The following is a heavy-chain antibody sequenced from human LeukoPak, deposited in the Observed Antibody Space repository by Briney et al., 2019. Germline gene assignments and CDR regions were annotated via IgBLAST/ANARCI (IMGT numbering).Heavy chain of an antibody. CDR3: ARESYSSGYYYDY. V-gene: IGHV3-48*01. CDR1: GFTFSSYW. CDR2: ISTNDRTT. J-gene: IGHJ4*02. D-gene: IGHD3-22*01. Sequence: GGSLRLSCAASGFTFSSYWMSWVRQAPGKGLEWVACISTNDRTTYYADSVKGRFTISRDNAKNSLYLQMNSLRAEDTAVYYCARESYSSGYYYDYWGQGTLVTVSS.